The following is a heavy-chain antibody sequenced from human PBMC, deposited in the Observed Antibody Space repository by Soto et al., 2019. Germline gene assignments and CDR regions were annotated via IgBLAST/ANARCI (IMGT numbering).Heavy chain of an antibody. J-gene: IGHJ4*02. CDR2: IHHSGST. Sequence: SETLSLTCTVSGGSITTSYWVWIRQPPGQGLEWIGYIHHSGSTNYNTSLSSRVTMSMDTSKNQFSLRLSSVTAADAAVYFCARGALGGAFDYWGQGALVTVSS. CDR3: ARGALGGAFDY. CDR1: GGSITTSY. D-gene: IGHD3-16*01. V-gene: IGHV4-59*01.